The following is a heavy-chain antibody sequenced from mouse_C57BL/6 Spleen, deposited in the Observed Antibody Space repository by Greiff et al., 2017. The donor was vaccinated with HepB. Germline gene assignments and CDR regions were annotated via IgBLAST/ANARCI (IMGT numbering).Heavy chain of an antibody. J-gene: IGHJ4*01. CDR2: IDPETGGT. Sequence: VQLQQSGAELVRPGASVTLSCKASGYTFTDYEMHWVKQTPVHGLEWIGAIDPETGGTAYNQKFKGKAILTADKSSSTAYMELRSLTSEESAVYYCTRDYYGYYAMDYWGQGTSVTVSS. D-gene: IGHD1-1*01. CDR1: GYTFTDYE. CDR3: TRDYYGYYAMDY. V-gene: IGHV1-15*01.